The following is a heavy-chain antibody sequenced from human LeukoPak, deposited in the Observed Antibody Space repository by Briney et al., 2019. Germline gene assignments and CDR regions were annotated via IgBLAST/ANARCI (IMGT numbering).Heavy chain of an antibody. Sequence: SETLSLTCTVSGGSISSGSYYWSWIRQPAGKGLEWIERIYTSGSTNYNPSLKSRVTISVDTSRNQFSLKLSSVTAADTAVYYCARDTPSGYYYYYMDVWGKGTTVTVSS. CDR1: GGSISSGSYY. CDR2: IYTSGST. V-gene: IGHV4-61*02. J-gene: IGHJ6*03. CDR3: ARDTPSGYYYYYMDV. D-gene: IGHD6-25*01.